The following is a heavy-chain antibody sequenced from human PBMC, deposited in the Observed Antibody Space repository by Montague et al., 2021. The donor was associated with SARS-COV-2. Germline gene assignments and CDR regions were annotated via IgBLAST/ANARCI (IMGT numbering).Heavy chain of an antibody. V-gene: IGHV4-39*01. CDR3: ARTNYDFWRGHQRGGAFDI. Sequence: SETLSLTCTVSGGSISSSDYYWGWIRQPPGKGLERIGSLFYSVNTYYXXXLKSRVTISVDTSKNQFSLKLSSVTAADTAVYYCARTNYDFWRGHQRGGAFDIWGQGTMVTVSS. CDR2: LFYSVNT. D-gene: IGHD3-3*01. J-gene: IGHJ3*02. CDR1: GGSISSSDYY.